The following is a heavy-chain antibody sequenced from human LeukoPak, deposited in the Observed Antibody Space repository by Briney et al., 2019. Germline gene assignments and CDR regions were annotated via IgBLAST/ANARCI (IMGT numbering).Heavy chain of an antibody. CDR3: ARDLGYGGADFDY. V-gene: IGHV1-69*13. J-gene: IGHJ4*02. D-gene: IGHD4-23*01. Sequence: SVKVSCKASGGTFSSYAISWVRQVPGQGLEWMGGIIPIFGTANYAQKFQGRVTITADESTSTAYMELSSLRSEDTAVYYCARDLGYGGADFDYWGQGTLVTVSS. CDR2: IIPIFGTA. CDR1: GGTFSSYA.